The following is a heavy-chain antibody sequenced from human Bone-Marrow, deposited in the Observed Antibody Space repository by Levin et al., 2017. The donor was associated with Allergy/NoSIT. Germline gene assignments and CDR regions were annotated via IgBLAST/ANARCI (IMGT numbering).Heavy chain of an antibody. Sequence: LSLTCAASGFTFRSYGMHWVRQAPGKGLEWVAVISYDGSNKYYADSVKGRFTISRDNSKNTLYLQMNSLRAEDTAVYYCAKDLVSSGWDPEGASYFDYWGQGTLVTVSS. CDR1: GFTFRSYG. V-gene: IGHV3-30*18. CDR2: ISYDGSNK. D-gene: IGHD6-19*01. J-gene: IGHJ4*02. CDR3: AKDLVSSGWDPEGASYFDY.